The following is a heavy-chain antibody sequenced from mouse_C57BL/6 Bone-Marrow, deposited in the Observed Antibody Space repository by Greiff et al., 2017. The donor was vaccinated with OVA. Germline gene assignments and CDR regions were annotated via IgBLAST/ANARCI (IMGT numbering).Heavy chain of an antibody. CDR2: IYPRSGTT. J-gene: IGHJ2*01. Sequence: VHLVESGAELARPGASVKLSCKASGYTFTSYGISWVKQRTGQGLAWIGEIYPRSGTTYYNEKFKGKATLTADKSSSTAYMELRSLTNEDSAVYFCKQLRQFDYWGQGTTLTVSS. CDR3: KQLRQFDY. D-gene: IGHD3-2*02. CDR1: GYTFTSYG. V-gene: IGHV1-81*01.